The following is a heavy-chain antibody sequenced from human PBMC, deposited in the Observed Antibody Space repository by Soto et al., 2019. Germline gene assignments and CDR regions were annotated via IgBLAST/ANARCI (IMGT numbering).Heavy chain of an antibody. D-gene: IGHD6-13*01. CDR3: ARDYSSSWSDYYYYGMDV. CDR2: IGGDGSKT. Sequence: GGSLRLSCTASGFTFSEYAMSWFRQAPGKGLEWVSAIGGDGSKTEYADSVKGRFTVSRDNAKNTLYLQMNSLRAEDTAVYYCARDYSSSWSDYYYYGMDVWGQGTTVTSP. CDR1: GFTFSEYA. V-gene: IGHV3-23*01. J-gene: IGHJ6*02.